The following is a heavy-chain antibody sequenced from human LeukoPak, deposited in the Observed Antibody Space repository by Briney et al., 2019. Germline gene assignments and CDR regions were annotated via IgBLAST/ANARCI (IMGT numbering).Heavy chain of an antibody. V-gene: IGHV1-8*01. D-gene: IGHD3-10*01. CDR1: GYAFTNYD. Sequence: ASVKVSCKTSGYAFTNYDINWVRQAPGQGLEWMGWMHPDNGNTGYAQKFQGRVTMTRNTSITTAYMELRSLRSDDTAVYYCARGHGLAFDPWGQGTLVTVSS. CDR3: ARGHGLAFDP. J-gene: IGHJ5*02. CDR2: MHPDNGNT.